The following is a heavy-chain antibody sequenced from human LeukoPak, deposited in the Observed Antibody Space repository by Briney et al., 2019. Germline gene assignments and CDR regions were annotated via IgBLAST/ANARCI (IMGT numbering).Heavy chain of an antibody. CDR1: GYTSTSYA. CDR2: INTGNGNT. V-gene: IGHV1-3*04. Sequence: ASVTVSCKASGYTSTSYAMHWVRQAPGQSLECMGWINTGNGNTKSSRKFQGRVTITRDTSASTAYMELSSLRSGDTAVYYCARDRGNDYYDSSGYYYPDAFDIWGQGTMVTVSS. D-gene: IGHD3-22*01. CDR3: ARDRGNDYYDSSGYYYPDAFDI. J-gene: IGHJ3*02.